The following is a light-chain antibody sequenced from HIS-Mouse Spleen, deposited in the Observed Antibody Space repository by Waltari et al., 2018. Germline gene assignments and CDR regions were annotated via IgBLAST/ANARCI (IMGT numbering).Light chain of an antibody. Sequence: SYELTQPPSVSVSPGQTARHTCPGTAFPTKYSSLYQQKQDPAPVLVISADSKRPPGIPERFSGSSSGTMATLTISGAQVEDEADYYCYSTDSSGNHRVFGGGTKLTVL. J-gene: IGLJ2*01. V-gene: IGLV3-10*01. CDR2: ADS. CDR3: YSTDSSGNHRV. CDR1: AFPTKY.